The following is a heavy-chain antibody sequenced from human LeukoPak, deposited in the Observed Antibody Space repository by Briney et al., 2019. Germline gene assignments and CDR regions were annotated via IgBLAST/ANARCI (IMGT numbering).Heavy chain of an antibody. CDR2: IYTGGGT. J-gene: IGHJ4*02. CDR3: ARDDVTVAGRDY. Sequence: YLTWVRQAPGKGLEWVSVIYTGGGTFYADSVKGRFSISRDNSKNILYLHMNSLRAEDTAVYYCARDDVTVAGRDYWGQGTLVTVSS. CDR1: Y. D-gene: IGHD6-13*01. V-gene: IGHV3-66*01.